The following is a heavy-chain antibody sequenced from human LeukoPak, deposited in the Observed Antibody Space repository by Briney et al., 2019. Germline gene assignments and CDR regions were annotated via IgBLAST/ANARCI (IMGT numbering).Heavy chain of an antibody. J-gene: IGHJ6*02. Sequence: GGSLRLSCAASGFTFSSYWMHWVRQAPGKGLVWVSRINTDGSSTNYADSVKGRFTISRDNAKNSLYLQMNSLGAEDTAVYYCARDTNDSSGYYFGYYYYGMDVWGQGTTVTVSS. CDR1: GFTFSSYW. D-gene: IGHD3-22*01. CDR3: ARDTNDSSGYYFGYYYYGMDV. V-gene: IGHV3-74*01. CDR2: INTDGSST.